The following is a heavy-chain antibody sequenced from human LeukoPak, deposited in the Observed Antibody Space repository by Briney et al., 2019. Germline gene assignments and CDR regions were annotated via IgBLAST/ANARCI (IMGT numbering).Heavy chain of an antibody. CDR1: GGTFSSYA. D-gene: IGHD6-6*01. J-gene: IGHJ3*02. CDR2: IIPIFGTA. Sequence: SVKVSCKASGGTFSSYAISWVRQAPGQGLEWMGGIIPIFGTANYAQKFQGRVTITADESTSTAYMELSSLRSEDTAVYYCARARVYSSSSHDAFDIWGQGTMVTVSS. V-gene: IGHV1-69*13. CDR3: ARARVYSSSSHDAFDI.